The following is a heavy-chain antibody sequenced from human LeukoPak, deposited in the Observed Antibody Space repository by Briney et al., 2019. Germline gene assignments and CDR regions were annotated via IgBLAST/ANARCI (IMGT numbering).Heavy chain of an antibody. V-gene: IGHV3-23*01. CDR2: SSGSGSIT. CDR3: AKDLGSGYYDAFDI. J-gene: IGHJ3*02. Sequence: PGGSLRLSCAASGFTSSSYVMSWVRQAPGKGLEWVSASSGSGSITYYADSVEGRFTISRDNSNNTLYLQMNSLRAEDTAVYYCAKDLGSGYYDAFDIWGQGTMVTVSS. D-gene: IGHD3-22*01. CDR1: GFTSSSYV.